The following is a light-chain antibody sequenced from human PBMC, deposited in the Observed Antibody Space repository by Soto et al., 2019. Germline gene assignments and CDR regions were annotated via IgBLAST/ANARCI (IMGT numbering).Light chain of an antibody. CDR2: EDN. Sequence: NFMLTQPHSVSESPGKTVTISCTRSSGSIARNYVQWYQQRPGSAPTPVIYEDNERPSGVPDRFSGSIDSSSNSASLTISGLKTDDEADYYCQSYHSGNVVFGGGTKLTVL. V-gene: IGLV6-57*04. CDR1: SGSIARNY. CDR3: QSYHSGNVV. J-gene: IGLJ2*01.